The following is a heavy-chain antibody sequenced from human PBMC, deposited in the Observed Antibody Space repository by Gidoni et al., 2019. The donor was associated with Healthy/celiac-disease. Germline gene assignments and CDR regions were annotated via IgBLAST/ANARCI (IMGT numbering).Heavy chain of an antibody. V-gene: IGHV2-5*02. CDR2: IYWDDDK. CDR3: SHTYYDFWSGYYTDAFDI. Sequence: QITLKESGPTLVKPTQTLTLTCTFSGFSLSTRGVGVGWLRQPPGKALEWLARIYWDDDKRYSPSLKSRLTITKDTSKNQVVLTMTNMDPVDTATYYCSHTYYDFWSGYYTDAFDIWGQGTMVTVSS. CDR1: GFSLSTRGVG. J-gene: IGHJ3*02. D-gene: IGHD3-3*01.